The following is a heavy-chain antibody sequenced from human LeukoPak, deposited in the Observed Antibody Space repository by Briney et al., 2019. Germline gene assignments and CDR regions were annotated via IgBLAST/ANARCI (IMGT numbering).Heavy chain of an antibody. D-gene: IGHD3-22*01. J-gene: IGHJ3*02. CDR3: ARAVHYYDSSGYYDAFHI. V-gene: IGHV3-21*01. CDR1: GLTFSREW. CDR2: ISSSSSYI. Sequence: PGGSLRLSCEASGLTFSREWMHWVRQAPGKGLEWVSSISSSSSYIYYADSVKGRFTISRDNAKNSLYLQMNSLRAEDTAVYYCARAVHYYDSSGYYDAFHIWGQGIMVTASS.